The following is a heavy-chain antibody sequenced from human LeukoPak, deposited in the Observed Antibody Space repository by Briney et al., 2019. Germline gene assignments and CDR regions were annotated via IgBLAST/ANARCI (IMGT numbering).Heavy chain of an antibody. Sequence: PGGSLRPSCAASGFTFSTYTMNWVRQAPGKGLEWVSVIYSGGSTYYADSVKGRFTISRDNSKNTLYLQMNSLRAEDTAVYYCAKDHVVVVTAIRHGYFDYWGQGTLVTVSS. J-gene: IGHJ4*02. CDR3: AKDHVVVVTAIRHGYFDY. V-gene: IGHV3-23*03. CDR2: IYSGGST. D-gene: IGHD2-21*02. CDR1: GFTFSTYT.